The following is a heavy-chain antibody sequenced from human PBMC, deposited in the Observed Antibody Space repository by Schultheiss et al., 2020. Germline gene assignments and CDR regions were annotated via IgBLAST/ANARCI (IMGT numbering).Heavy chain of an antibody. CDR1: GFTFTSSA. D-gene: IGHD2-15*01. CDR2: IVVGSGNT. J-gene: IGHJ5*02. V-gene: IGHV1-58*02. Sequence: SVKVSCKASGFTFTSSAMQWVRQARGQRLEWIGWIVVGSGNTNYAQKFQGRVTMTRDTSTSTVYMELRSLRSDDTAVYYCAMSDSYRWFDPWGQGTLVTVSS. CDR3: AMSDSYRWFDP.